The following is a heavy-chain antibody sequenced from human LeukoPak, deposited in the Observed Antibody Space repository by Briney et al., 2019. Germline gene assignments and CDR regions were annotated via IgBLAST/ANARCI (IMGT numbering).Heavy chain of an antibody. CDR2: ISYDGSNK. CDR1: GLTFSSYW. D-gene: IGHD1-26*01. V-gene: IGHV3-30-3*01. Sequence: GGSLRLSCAASGLTFSSYWMSWVRQAPGKGLEWVAVISYDGSNKYYADSVKGRFTISRDNSKNTLYLQMNSLRAEDTAVYYCARESLYSGSYYDYWGQGTLVTVSS. J-gene: IGHJ4*02. CDR3: ARESLYSGSYYDY.